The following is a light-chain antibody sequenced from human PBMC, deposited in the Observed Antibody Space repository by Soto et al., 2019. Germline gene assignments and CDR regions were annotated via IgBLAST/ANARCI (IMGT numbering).Light chain of an antibody. CDR3: QQYGSSPYT. V-gene: IGKV3-20*01. J-gene: IGKJ2*01. CDR1: QSVRNNY. Sequence: EILLTQSPGTLSLSPGERATLSCRASQSVRNNYVAWYQQKPGQAPRLFIHGASGRATGIPDRFSGSGAGTDFTLTISRLEPEDFAVYYCQQYGSSPYTFGQGNKLEI. CDR2: GAS.